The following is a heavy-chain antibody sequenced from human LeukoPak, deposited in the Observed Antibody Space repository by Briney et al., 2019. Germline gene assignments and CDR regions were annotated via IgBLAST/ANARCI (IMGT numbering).Heavy chain of an antibody. CDR2: INHSGGT. D-gene: IGHD3-10*01. Sequence: SETLSLTCAVYGGSFSGYYWSWIRQPPGKGLEWIGEINHSGGTNYNPSLKSRVTISVDTSKSQFSLKLSSVTAADTAVYYCARDPVRGVSSYYFDYWGQGTLVTVSS. J-gene: IGHJ4*02. CDR1: GGSFSGYY. V-gene: IGHV4-34*01. CDR3: ARDPVRGVSSYYFDY.